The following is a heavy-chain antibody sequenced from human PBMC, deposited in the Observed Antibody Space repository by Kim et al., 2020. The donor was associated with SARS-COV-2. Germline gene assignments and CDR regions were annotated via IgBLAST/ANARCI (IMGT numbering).Heavy chain of an antibody. V-gene: IGHV1-2*02. Sequence: GTNYAQKCQGRVTMTRDTSITTAYMELSSLRSDDTAMYYCARGQLAPFDYWGQGTLVTVSS. J-gene: IGHJ4*02. D-gene: IGHD6-6*01. CDR2: GT. CDR3: ARGQLAPFDY.